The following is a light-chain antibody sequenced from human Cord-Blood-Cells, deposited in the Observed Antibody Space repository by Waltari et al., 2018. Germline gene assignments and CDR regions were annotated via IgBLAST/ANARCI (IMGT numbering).Light chain of an antibody. CDR3: QQYYSTPWT. J-gene: IGKJ1*01. CDR1: QSVLYSSHNKNY. Sequence: DILMTHPPDSLAVSLGERATSNCKFGQSVLYSSHNKNYLAWYQQKPGQPPKLLIYWASTQESGVPDRFSGSGSGTDFTLTISSLQAEDVAVYYCQQYYSTPWTFGQGTKVEIK. CDR2: WAS. V-gene: IGKV4-1*01.